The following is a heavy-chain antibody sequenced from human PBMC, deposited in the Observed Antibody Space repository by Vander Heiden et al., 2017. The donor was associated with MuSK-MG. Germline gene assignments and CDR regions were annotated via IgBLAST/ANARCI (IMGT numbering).Heavy chain of an antibody. J-gene: IGHJ4*02. CDR1: GGSISSYY. Sequence: QVQLQESGPGLVKPSATLSLTCTVSGGSISSYYWSWIRQPPGKGLEWIGYIYYSGSTNYNPSLKSRVTISVDTSKNQFSLKLSSVTAADTAVYYCATEGYWGQGTLVTVSS. CDR3: ATEGY. CDR2: IYYSGST. V-gene: IGHV4-59*08.